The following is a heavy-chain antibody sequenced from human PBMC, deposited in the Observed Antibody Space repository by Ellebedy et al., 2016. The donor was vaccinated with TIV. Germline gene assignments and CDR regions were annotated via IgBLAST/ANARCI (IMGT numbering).Heavy chain of an antibody. CDR3: AKDGGYGAYQH. CDR1: GDSVSSNSAA. V-gene: IGHV6-1*01. Sequence: SQTPSLTCAISGDSVSSNSAACNWLRQSPSRGLEWLGRTYYRYKWYFDYVVSVKSRITINPDTSKNQFSLQLNSVTPEDTAVYYCAKDGGYGAYQHWGQGTLITVSS. CDR2: TYYRYKWYF. J-gene: IGHJ4*02. D-gene: IGHD4-17*01.